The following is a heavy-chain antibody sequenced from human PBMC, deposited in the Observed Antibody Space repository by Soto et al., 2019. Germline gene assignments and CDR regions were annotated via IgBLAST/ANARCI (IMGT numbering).Heavy chain of an antibody. V-gene: IGHV1-69*17. D-gene: IGHD3-16*01. CDR3: ARESLGAKGADH. CDR2: IIPIIGVT. Sequence: QVQLVQSGAEVKRPGSSVKVSCESSGDTFNSYVISWVRQAPGQGLEWMGGIIPIIGVTHYAQKFQGRVTISALSSTGTAYMELTTLGFEDTALYYCARESLGAKGADHWGQGDLVTVSS. J-gene: IGHJ4*02. CDR1: GDTFNSYV.